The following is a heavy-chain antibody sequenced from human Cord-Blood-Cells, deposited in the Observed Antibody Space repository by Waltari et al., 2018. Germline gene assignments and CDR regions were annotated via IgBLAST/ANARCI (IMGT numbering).Heavy chain of an antibody. CDR1: GFTFSSYA. J-gene: IGHJ4*02. V-gene: IGHV3-30-3*01. CDR2: ISYDGSNK. Sequence: QVQLVESGGGVVQPGRSLRLSCAASGFTFSSYAMHWVRQAPGKGLEWVAVISYDGSNKYYADSVKGRFTISRDNSKNTLYLQMNSLRAEDTAVYYCAREIIAAFDYWGQGTLVTVSS. D-gene: IGHD6-13*01. CDR3: AREIIAAFDY.